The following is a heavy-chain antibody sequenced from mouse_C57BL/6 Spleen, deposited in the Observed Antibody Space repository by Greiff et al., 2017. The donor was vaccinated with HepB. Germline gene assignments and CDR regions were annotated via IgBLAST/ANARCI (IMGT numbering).Heavy chain of an antibody. CDR3: ARWNYSNYEGAMDD. J-gene: IGHJ4*01. CDR2: INPGSGGT. D-gene: IGHD2-5*01. V-gene: IGHV1-54*01. Sequence: VQLQQSGAELVRPGTSVKVSCKASGYAFTNYLIEWVKQRPGQGLEWIGVINPGSGGTNYNEKFKGKATLTADKSSSTAYMHLSSLTSEDSAVYFCARWNYSNYEGAMDDWGKGTTVTVSS. CDR1: GYAFTNYL.